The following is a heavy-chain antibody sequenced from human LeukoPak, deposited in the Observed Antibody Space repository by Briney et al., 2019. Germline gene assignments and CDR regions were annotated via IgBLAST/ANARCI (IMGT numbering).Heavy chain of an antibody. V-gene: IGHV3-23*01. CDR1: GSTFSACA. D-gene: IGHD1-1*01. CDR3: ARARGTTGTTRIAFDI. J-gene: IGHJ3*02. CDR2: ISGSGGTT. Sequence: PGGSLRLSCAASGSTFSACAMTWVRQPPGKGLEWVSAISGSGGTTYYADSVKGRFTISRDNSKNTVYLQLNSLRPEDTAVCYCARARGTTGTTRIAFDIWGKGTMVTVSS.